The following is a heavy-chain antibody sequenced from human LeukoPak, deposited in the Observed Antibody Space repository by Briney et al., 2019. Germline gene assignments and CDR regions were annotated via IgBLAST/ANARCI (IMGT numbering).Heavy chain of an antibody. V-gene: IGHV3-23*01. Sequence: GGSLRLSCAASGFTFNSYAMSSVRQAPGKGPEWVSTIYYAGGDTYYADSVKGRFTVSRDNINNALHLQMDSLRVEDTAVYYCAKDHGAAVVPRRFDYWGRGTLVTVSS. CDR3: AKDHGAAVVPRRFDY. J-gene: IGHJ4*02. D-gene: IGHD2-21*01. CDR2: IYYAGGDT. CDR1: GFTFNSYA.